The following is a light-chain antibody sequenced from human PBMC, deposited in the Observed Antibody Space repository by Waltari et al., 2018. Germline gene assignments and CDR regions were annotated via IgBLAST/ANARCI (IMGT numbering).Light chain of an antibody. J-gene: IGLJ3*02. Sequence: QSALTQPTSVSGSPGQSITISCTGTSRDVGFYNYVSWYQQYPGKVPQLLIYDVSDRPAGVSIRFSGSKSGNTASLTISGLQADDEADYYCNSYTGSCAWVFGGGTKLTVL. CDR2: DVS. CDR3: NSYTGSCAWV. V-gene: IGLV2-14*01. CDR1: SRDVGFYNY.